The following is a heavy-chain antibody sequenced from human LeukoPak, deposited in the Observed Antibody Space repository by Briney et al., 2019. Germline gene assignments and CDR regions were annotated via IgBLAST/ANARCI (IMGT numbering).Heavy chain of an antibody. Sequence: PSETLSLTCTVSGGSISSYYWSWIRQPPGKELEWIWYIFYSGSTNYNPSLKSRVTISVDTSKNQFSLKLSSVTAADTAVYYCARHPSALYAFDIWGQGTMVIVSS. J-gene: IGHJ3*02. D-gene: IGHD3-3*01. CDR3: ARHPSALYAFDI. CDR2: IFYSGST. CDR1: GGSISSYY. V-gene: IGHV4-59*08.